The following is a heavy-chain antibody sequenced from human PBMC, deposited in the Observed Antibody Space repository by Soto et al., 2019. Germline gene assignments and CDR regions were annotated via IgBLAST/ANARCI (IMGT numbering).Heavy chain of an antibody. J-gene: IGHJ4*02. CDR2: IYHTGST. CDR3: ARSQTFGGSSDTVFDY. Sequence: SETLSLTCAVSGYSISGGYYWAWIRQPPGKGLEWIGSIYHTGSTYYNPSLKSRVTISVDTSKNQFSLKLSSVTAADTAVYYCARSQTFGGSSDTVFDYLAQGTQVTFSS. D-gene: IGHD1-26*01. CDR1: GYSISGGYY. V-gene: IGHV4-38-2*01.